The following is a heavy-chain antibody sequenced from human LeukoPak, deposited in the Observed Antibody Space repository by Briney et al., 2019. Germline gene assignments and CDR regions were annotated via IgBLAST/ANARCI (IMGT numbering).Heavy chain of an antibody. CDR2: IIPIFGTA. CDR3: ARADDSSGEYYYYGMDV. D-gene: IGHD6-6*01. J-gene: IGHJ6*02. Sequence: SVKVSCKASGGTFISYAISWVRQAPGQGLEWMGGIIPIFGTANYAQKFQGRVTITADESTSTAYMELSSLRSEDTAVYYCARADDSSGEYYYYGMDVWGQGTTVTVPS. CDR1: GGTFISYA. V-gene: IGHV1-69*13.